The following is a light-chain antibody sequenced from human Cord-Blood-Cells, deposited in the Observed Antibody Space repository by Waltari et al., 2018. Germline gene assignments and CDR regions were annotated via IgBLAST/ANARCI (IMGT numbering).Light chain of an antibody. CDR1: QSISSY. V-gene: IGKV1-39*01. CDR2: AAS. J-gene: IGKJ3*01. Sequence: DIQMTQSPSSLSASVGDRVTITGRASQSISSYLNWYQQKPEKAPKLLIYAASSLQSGVPSRFSGSGSGTDFTLTISSLQPEDFATYYCQQSYSTPFTFGPGTKVDIK. CDR3: QQSYSTPFT.